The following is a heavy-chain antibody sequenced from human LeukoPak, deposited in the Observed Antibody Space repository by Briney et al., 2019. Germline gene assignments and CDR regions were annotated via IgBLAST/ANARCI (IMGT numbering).Heavy chain of an antibody. V-gene: IGHV1-8*01. CDR3: ARGYYGSGSYYTFDY. J-gene: IGHJ4*02. CDR1: GYTFTSYD. Sequence: GASVKVSCKASGYTFTSYDINWVRQATGQGLEWMGWMNPNSGNTGYAQKFQGRVTLTRNNSISTAYMELSSLRSEDTSVYYCARGYYGSGSYYTFDYWGQGTLVTVSS. D-gene: IGHD3-10*01. CDR2: MNPNSGNT.